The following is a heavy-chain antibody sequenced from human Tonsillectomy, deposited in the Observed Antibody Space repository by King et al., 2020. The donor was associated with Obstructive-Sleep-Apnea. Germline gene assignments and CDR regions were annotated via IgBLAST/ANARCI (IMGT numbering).Heavy chain of an antibody. V-gene: IGHV4-34*01. Sequence: VQLQQWGAGLLKPSETLSLTCGVYGGSFSDYYWSWIRRPPGKGLEWIGEINHSGSTNYNPSLTSRVTISVDTSKNQFSLNLNSVSAADTAVYQCARGSGATSVNWFDPWGQGALVTVSS. CDR3: ARGSGATSVNWFDP. CDR2: INHSGST. D-gene: IGHD1-26*01. J-gene: IGHJ5*02. CDR1: GGSFSDYY.